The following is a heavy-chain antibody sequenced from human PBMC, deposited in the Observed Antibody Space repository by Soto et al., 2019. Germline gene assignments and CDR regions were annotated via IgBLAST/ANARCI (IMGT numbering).Heavy chain of an antibody. J-gene: IGHJ4*02. V-gene: IGHV4-31*03. Sequence: QVQLQESGPGLVKPSETLSLTCTVSGGSISSGGYYWSWIRQHPGKGLEWIGYIYHSGNTYYNPSLKSRVTISVDTSKNQFSLKLSSMTAADTAVYYCARDPMRYPTYFDYWGQGTLVTVSS. CDR2: IYHSGNT. D-gene: IGHD1-1*01. CDR3: ARDPMRYPTYFDY. CDR1: GGSISSGGYY.